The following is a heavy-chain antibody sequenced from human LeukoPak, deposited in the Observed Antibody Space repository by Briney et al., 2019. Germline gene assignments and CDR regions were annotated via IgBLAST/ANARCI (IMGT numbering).Heavy chain of an antibody. D-gene: IGHD6-13*01. V-gene: IGHV3-53*01. CDR1: GFTFSSYA. CDR2: IYSGGST. CDR3: ARDRAAAGRFDY. Sequence: GGSLRLSCAASGFTFSSYAMSWVRQAPGKGLEWVSVIYSGGSTYYADSVKGQFTISRDNSKNTLYLQMNSLRAEDTAVYYCARDRAAAGRFDYWGQGTLVTVSS. J-gene: IGHJ4*02.